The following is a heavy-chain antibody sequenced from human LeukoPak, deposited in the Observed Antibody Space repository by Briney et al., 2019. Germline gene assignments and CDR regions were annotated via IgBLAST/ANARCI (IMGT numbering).Heavy chain of an antibody. V-gene: IGHV4-39*07. J-gene: IGHJ4*02. D-gene: IGHD4-17*01. CDR3: ARDHGDYVWDH. Sequence: SETLSLTCTVSGGSISSSSYYWGWIRQPPGKRLEWIGSIYYSGSTNYNPSLKSRVTISVHTSNNQFSLKLNSVTAADTAVYYCARDHGDYVWDHWGQGTLVTVSS. CDR1: GGSISSSSYY. CDR2: IYYSGST.